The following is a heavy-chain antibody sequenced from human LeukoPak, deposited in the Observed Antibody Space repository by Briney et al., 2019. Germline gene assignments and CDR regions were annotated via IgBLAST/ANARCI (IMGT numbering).Heavy chain of an antibody. D-gene: IGHD5-18*01. V-gene: IGHV1-18*01. CDR2: ISAYNGNT. Sequence: ASVKVSFTASGSTFTSYGISWVRQAPGQGLGWMGWISAYNGNTNYEQKLQGRVTMTTDTSTSTAYMELRSLRSDDTAVYYWAREPRDSYGYIGMDYWGQGTLVNGSS. CDR1: GSTFTSYG. CDR3: AREPRDSYGYIGMDY. J-gene: IGHJ4*02.